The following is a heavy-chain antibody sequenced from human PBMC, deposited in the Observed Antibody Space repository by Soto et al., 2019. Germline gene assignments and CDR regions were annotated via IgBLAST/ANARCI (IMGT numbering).Heavy chain of an antibody. D-gene: IGHD1-26*01. CDR3: ANAQWARGYFDY. CDR1: GFTFSSYA. J-gene: IGHJ4*02. V-gene: IGHV3-23*01. CDR2: ISGSGGST. Sequence: EVQLLESGGGLVQPGGSLRLSCAASGFTFSSYAMSWVRQAPGKGLEWVSAISGSGGSTYYADSVKGRFTISRDNSKNTLYLQMNSLRAEDTAVYYCANAQWARGYFDYWGQGTLVTVSS.